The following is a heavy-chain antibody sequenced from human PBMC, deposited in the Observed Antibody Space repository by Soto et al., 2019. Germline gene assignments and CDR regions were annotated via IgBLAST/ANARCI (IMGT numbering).Heavy chain of an antibody. CDR3: ATASVWISSSSSPDRNWFDP. CDR1: GYTLTELS. V-gene: IGHV1-24*01. Sequence: ASVKVSCKVSGYTLTELSMHWVRQAPGKGLEWMGGFDPEDGETIYAQKFQGRVTMTEDTSTDTAYMELSSLRSEDTAVYYCATASVWISSSSSPDRNWFDPWGLGTLVTVSS. D-gene: IGHD6-6*01. J-gene: IGHJ5*02. CDR2: FDPEDGET.